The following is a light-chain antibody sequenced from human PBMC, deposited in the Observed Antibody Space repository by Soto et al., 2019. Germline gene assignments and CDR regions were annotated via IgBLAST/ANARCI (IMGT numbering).Light chain of an antibody. CDR3: QQYKSYWT. CDR2: DAS. V-gene: IGKV1-5*01. CDR1: QRISTW. J-gene: IGKJ1*01. Sequence: DIQMTQSPSSLSASVGDIVTITFRASQRISTWLAWYQQKPGKAPKLLISDASSLETGVPSRFSGSGSGTEFTLTINSLQPDDFATYYCQQYKSYWTFGQGTKVDIK.